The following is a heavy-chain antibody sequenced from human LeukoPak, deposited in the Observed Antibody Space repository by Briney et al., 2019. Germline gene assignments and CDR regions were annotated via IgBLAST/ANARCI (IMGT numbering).Heavy chain of an antibody. CDR2: IWYDGSNK. J-gene: IGHJ4*02. CDR3: ARDGQVGAYYFDY. D-gene: IGHD1-26*01. CDR1: GFTFSSYG. V-gene: IGHV3-33*01. Sequence: GRSLRLSCAASGFTFSSYGMHWVRQAPGKGLEWVAVIWYDGSNKYYADSVKGRFTISRDNSKNTLYLQMNSLRAEDTAVYYCARDGQVGAYYFDYWGQGTLVTVSS.